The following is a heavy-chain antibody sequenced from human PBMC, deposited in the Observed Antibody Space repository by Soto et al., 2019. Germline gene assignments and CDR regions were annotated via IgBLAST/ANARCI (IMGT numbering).Heavy chain of an antibody. J-gene: IGHJ6*02. CDR1: GASISGYY. D-gene: IGHD2-15*01. V-gene: IGHV4-4*07. Sequence: QVQLQESGPGLVKPSETLSLTCIVSGASISGYYWSWVRQPAGKGLEWIGRFYTRGSANTNYNPYHTSGVTMSVDTSKTHISLKRTSVTAADTAVYYWVRESGGGGYCSGGSCYGMDVWGQGTTVTVSS. CDR3: VRESGGGGYCSGGSCYGMDV. CDR2: FYTRGSANT.